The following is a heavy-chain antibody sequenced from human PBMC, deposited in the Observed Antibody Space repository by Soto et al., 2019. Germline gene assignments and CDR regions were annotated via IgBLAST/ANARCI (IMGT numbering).Heavy chain of an antibody. CDR1: GGSISGSSYY. CDR2: VHYSGST. D-gene: IGHD4-17*01. Sequence: SETLSLTCSVSGGSISGSSYYWGWVRQPPGKGLECIGSVHYSGSTYYNPSLRSRVTISVDTSRNPFSLKLTPVTAADTAVYFWVSFAGATYRDYGGWFNYWGQGTLVTVSS. J-gene: IGHJ4*02. V-gene: IGHV4-39*01. CDR3: VSFAGATYRDYGGWFNY.